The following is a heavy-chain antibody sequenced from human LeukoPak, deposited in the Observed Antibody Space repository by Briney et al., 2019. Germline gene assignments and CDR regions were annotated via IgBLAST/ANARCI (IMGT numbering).Heavy chain of an antibody. D-gene: IGHD3-3*01. J-gene: IGHJ5*02. CDR2: IYSGGST. Sequence: GGSLRLSCAASGFTVSSNYVSWVRQAPGKGLEWVSVIYSGGSTYYADSVKGRFTISRDNSKNTLYLQMNSLRAEDTAVYYCARERPYYDCWSGYYTGWFDPWGQGTLVTVSS. V-gene: IGHV3-53*01. CDR1: GFTVSSNY. CDR3: ARERPYYDCWSGYYTGWFDP.